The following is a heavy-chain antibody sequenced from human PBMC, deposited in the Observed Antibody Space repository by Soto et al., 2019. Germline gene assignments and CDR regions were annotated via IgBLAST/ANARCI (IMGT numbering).Heavy chain of an antibody. J-gene: IGHJ4*02. CDR1: GGSVSSGSYY. D-gene: IGHD1-7*01. CDR3: ARVDFGGTTAVDVDY. CDR2: IYYSGST. Sequence: PSETLSLTCTVSGGSVSSGSYYWSWIRQPPGKGLEWIGYIYYSGSTNYNPSLKSRVTISVDTSKNQFSLKLSSVTAADTAVYYCARVDFGGTTAVDVDYWGQGTLVTVSS. V-gene: IGHV4-61*01.